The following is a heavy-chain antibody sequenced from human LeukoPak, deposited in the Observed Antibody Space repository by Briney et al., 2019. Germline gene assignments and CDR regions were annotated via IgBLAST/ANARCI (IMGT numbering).Heavy chain of an antibody. J-gene: IGHJ3*02. Sequence: ASVKVSCKASGYTFTNYYIHWVRHAPGQRLQWMGIINPNDGSTSYAQNFQGRVTMTRDTSISTAYMELSRLRSDDSAVYYCARDPGAGIWGQGTMVTVSS. V-gene: IGHV1-46*01. CDR3: ARDPGAGI. CDR2: INPNDGST. D-gene: IGHD3-10*01. CDR1: GYTFTNYY.